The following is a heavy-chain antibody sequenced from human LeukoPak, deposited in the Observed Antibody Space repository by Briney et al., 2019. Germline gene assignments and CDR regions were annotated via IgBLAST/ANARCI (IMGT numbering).Heavy chain of an antibody. J-gene: IGHJ4*02. Sequence: GGSLRLSCAASGFTFDNYAMNWVRQAPGKGLEWVLGISGSGVNTYYADSVKGRFTISRDNSKNTLYLQMNSLGAEDMVVYYCAKGRIQLWLQDFDYWGQGTLVTVSS. D-gene: IGHD5-18*01. CDR2: ISGSGVNT. V-gene: IGHV3-23*01. CDR1: GFTFDNYA. CDR3: AKGRIQLWLQDFDY.